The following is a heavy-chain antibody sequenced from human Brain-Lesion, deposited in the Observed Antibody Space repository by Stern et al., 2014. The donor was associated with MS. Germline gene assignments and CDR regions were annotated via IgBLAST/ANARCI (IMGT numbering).Heavy chain of an antibody. CDR1: GGSISSGSDY. CDR2: IHARGIA. V-gene: IGHV4-61*02. J-gene: IGHJ4*02. CDR3: ASGYRIFDY. Sequence: QVQLQESGPGLVKPSQTLSLTCTVSGGSISSGSDYWSWIRQPVGKGLEWIGRIHARGIAFSPPSLKSRVTISTDTSMNQFSLELNSATAADTAIYYCASGYRIFDYWGQGILVTVSS. D-gene: IGHD5-18*01.